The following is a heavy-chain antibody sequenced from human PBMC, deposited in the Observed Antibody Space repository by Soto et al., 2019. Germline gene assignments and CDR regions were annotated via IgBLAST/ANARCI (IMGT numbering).Heavy chain of an antibody. CDR2: ISGSGGST. D-gene: IGHD5-12*01. V-gene: IGHV3-23*01. Sequence: GGSLRLSWAAFGFTFSSYAMSRVRQAPGKGLEWVSAISGSGGSTYYADSVKGRFTISRDNSKNTLYLQMNSLRAEDTAVYYCAKSLAPSDGYNFVVRDYYGMDVWGQGTTVTVSS. J-gene: IGHJ6*02. CDR3: AKSLAPSDGYNFVVRDYYGMDV. CDR1: GFTFSSYA.